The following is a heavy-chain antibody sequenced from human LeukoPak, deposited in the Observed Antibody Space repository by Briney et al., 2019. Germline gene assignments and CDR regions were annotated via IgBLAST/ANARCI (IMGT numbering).Heavy chain of an antibody. CDR1: GYSISSGYY. J-gene: IGHJ3*02. CDR2: IYHSGST. CDR3: ARDAWKTYYYDSSGYYYDAFDI. D-gene: IGHD3-22*01. Sequence: SETLSLTCAVSGYSISSGYYWGWIRQPPGKGLEWIGSIYHSGSTYYNPSLKSRVTISVDTSKNQFSLKLSSVTAADTAVYYCARDAWKTYYYDSSGYYYDAFDIWGQETMLTVSS. V-gene: IGHV4-38-2*02.